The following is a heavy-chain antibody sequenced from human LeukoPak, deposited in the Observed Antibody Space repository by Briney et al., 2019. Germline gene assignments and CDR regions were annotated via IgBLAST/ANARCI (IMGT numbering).Heavy chain of an antibody. J-gene: IGHJ4*02. Sequence: SETLSLTCTVSGGSISSYYWSWIRQPPGKGLEWIGYIYYSGSTNYNPSLKSRVIISVDTSKNQFSLKLSSVTAADTAVYYCARGRGYYDFWSGYYAFDYWGQGTLVTVSS. CDR2: IYYSGST. V-gene: IGHV4-59*12. CDR3: ARGRGYYDFWSGYYAFDY. CDR1: GGSISSYY. D-gene: IGHD3-3*01.